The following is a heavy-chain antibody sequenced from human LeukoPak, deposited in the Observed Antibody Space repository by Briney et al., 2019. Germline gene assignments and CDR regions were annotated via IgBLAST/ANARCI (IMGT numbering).Heavy chain of an antibody. CDR3: TRIEIYYFDY. V-gene: IGHV3-49*04. CDR1: GFNFGDYS. CDR2: IKSKAYGGTT. Sequence: GGSLRLSCRTSGFNFGDYSMNWVRQAPGKGLEWVGHIKSKAYGGTTEYAASVKGRFTISRDDSEGIAYLQMNSLKTEDTAIYYCTRIEIYYFDYWGQGTLVTVSS. D-gene: IGHD2/OR15-2a*01. J-gene: IGHJ4*02.